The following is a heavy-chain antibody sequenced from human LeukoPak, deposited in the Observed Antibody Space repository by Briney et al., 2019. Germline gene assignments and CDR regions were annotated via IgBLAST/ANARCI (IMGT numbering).Heavy chain of an antibody. V-gene: IGHV4-61*01. CDR1: VGSISSSTYY. CDR3: ARENSNSWYLDY. J-gene: IGHJ4*02. CDR2: IYNSGST. D-gene: IGHD6-13*01. Sequence: SETLSLTCTVSVGSISSSTYYWGWIRQPPGKGLEWIGYIYNSGSTNYNPSLKSRVTISVDTSKNQFSLKLSSVTAADTAVYYCARENSNSWYLDYWGQGTLVTVSS.